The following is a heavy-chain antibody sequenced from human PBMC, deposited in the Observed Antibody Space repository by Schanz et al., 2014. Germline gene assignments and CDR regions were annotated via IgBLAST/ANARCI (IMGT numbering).Heavy chain of an antibody. CDR1: GFSLDIFA. CDR2: FDAHDGRA. D-gene: IGHD3-9*01. Sequence: EVHLLESGGGLVEPGGSLRLSCATSGFSLDIFAVSWVRQAPGKGLEWVSGFDAHDGRAYYADSAKGRFTISRDNSKNTLYLQMNSLRAEDTAVYYCAKAADWPVTRFDPWGQGTLVTVSS. CDR3: AKAADWPVTRFDP. J-gene: IGHJ5*02. V-gene: IGHV3-23*01.